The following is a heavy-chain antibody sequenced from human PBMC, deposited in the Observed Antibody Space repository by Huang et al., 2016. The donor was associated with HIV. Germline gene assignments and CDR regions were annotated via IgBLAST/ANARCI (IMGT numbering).Heavy chain of an antibody. J-gene: IGHJ3*01. CDR2: ISALNGDT. D-gene: IGHD3-22*01. CDR1: GYSFTDYG. Sequence: QAQLMQSGPEVKKPGASVKVSVKTSGYSFTDYGITWVRQAPGQGPVWGGWISALNGDTEKAQRLQGRVTLTTDTSTSMAYMELRSLRFDDPAVYFCARDPKYHRIGYYRQRRGIDVWGQGTMVSVSS. CDR3: ARDPKYHRIGYYRQRRGIDV. V-gene: IGHV1-18*01.